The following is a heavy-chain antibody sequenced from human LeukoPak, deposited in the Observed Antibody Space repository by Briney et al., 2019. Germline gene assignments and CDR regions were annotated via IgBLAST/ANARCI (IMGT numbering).Heavy chain of an antibody. CDR2: ISSSSSYI. J-gene: IGHJ4*02. Sequence: GGSLRLSCAASGFTVSSSYMSWVRQAPGKGLEWVSSISSSSSYIYYADSVKGRFTISRDNAKNSLYLQMNSLRAEDTAVYYCAREWNRGGYNPEDYWGQGTLVTVSS. D-gene: IGHD5-24*01. CDR1: GFTVSSSY. CDR3: AREWNRGGYNPEDY. V-gene: IGHV3-21*01.